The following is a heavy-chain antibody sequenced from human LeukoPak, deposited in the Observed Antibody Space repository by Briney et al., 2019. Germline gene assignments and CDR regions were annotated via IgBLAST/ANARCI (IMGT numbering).Heavy chain of an antibody. CDR2: INPNSGGT. D-gene: IGHD2-15*01. Sequence: GASVKVSCKASGGTFSSYAISWVRQAPGQGLEWMGRINPNSGGTNYAQKFQGRVTITRDTSISTAYMELSRLRSDDTAVYYCARGYCSGGSCYSVENWFDPWGQGTLVTVSS. J-gene: IGHJ5*02. CDR3: ARGYCSGGSCYSVENWFDP. CDR1: GGTFSSYA. V-gene: IGHV1-2*06.